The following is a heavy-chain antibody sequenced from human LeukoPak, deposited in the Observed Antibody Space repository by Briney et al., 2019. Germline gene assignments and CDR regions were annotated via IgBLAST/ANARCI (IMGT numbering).Heavy chain of an antibody. CDR2: ISRSGDNT. CDR1: GFTFSGYA. J-gene: IGHJ5*02. D-gene: IGHD3-10*01. CDR3: AKAGANWFDP. Sequence: GGSLRLTCAASGFTFSGYAMSWVRQAPGKGLQWVSTISRSGDNTYYADSVKGRFAISRDNSKNTLYVQMNSLRAEDTAIYYCAKAGANWFDPWGQGTLVTVSS. V-gene: IGHV3-23*01.